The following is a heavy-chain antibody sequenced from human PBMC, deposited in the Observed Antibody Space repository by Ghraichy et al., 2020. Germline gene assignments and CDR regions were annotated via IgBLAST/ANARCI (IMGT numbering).Heavy chain of an antibody. J-gene: IGHJ4*02. CDR1: GGSISSDDYY. D-gene: IGHD1-14*01. CDR2: IYYSGST. CDR3: ARGSITGTTDLDY. Sequence: SETLSLTCTVSGGSISSDDYYWNWIRQSPGKGLEWIGNIYYSGSTYYTPSLKSRVTMSVDLPKNQFSLKLTSVTAADTAVYYCARGSITGTTDLDYWGLGMLVTVYS. V-gene: IGHV4-30-4*01.